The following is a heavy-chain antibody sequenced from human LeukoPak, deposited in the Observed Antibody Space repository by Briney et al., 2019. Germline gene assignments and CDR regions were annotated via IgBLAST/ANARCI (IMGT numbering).Heavy chain of an antibody. CDR3: ARDSGYYYDSRSDAFDI. J-gene: IGHJ3*02. D-gene: IGHD3-22*01. CDR2: ISSSGATI. CDR1: GFTFHNYE. Sequence: GGSLRLSCVASGFTFHNYEMNWVRQAPGKGLEWVSYISSSGATIYYADAVKGRFTISRDNAKNSLYLQMNSLRAEDTAVYYCARDSGYYYDSRSDAFDIWGQGTMVTVSS. V-gene: IGHV3-48*03.